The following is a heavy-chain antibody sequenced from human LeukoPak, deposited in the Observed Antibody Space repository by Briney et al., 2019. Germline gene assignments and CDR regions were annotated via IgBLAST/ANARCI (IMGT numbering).Heavy chain of an antibody. CDR2: ISSSGGYT. Sequence: GGSLRLSCAAPGFTFSSYAMSWFRQAPGKGLEWVSTISSSGGYTYYADSVKGRFTISRDNSKNTLYLLLSSLRAEDTAVCYCAKDLREYTSSPRNAFHIWGQGTMVTVSS. CDR1: GFTFSSYA. J-gene: IGHJ3*02. V-gene: IGHV3-23*01. D-gene: IGHD6-6*01. CDR3: AKDLREYTSSPRNAFHI.